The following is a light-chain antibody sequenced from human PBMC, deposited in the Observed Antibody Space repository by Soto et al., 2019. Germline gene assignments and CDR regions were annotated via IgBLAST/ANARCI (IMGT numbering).Light chain of an antibody. Sequence: IQMTQSPSSVSASVGDRVTITCRASRSIGNYLNWYQQKPESAPKLLIYLTSSLQSGVPSRFSGSGSGTDFTLSISSLQPEDFATYYCQQSYSTPYSFGQGTKLEIK. CDR3: QQSYSTPYS. V-gene: IGKV1-39*01. CDR2: LTS. J-gene: IGKJ2*01. CDR1: RSIGNY.